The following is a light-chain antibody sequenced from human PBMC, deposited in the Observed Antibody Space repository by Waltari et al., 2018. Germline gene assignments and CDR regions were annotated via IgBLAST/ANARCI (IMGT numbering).Light chain of an antibody. V-gene: IGLV3-1*01. Sequence: SYELTQPPSVSVSPGQTTSLPCSGAELGNKYTSWYQQKPGQSPVMVIFKDDQRPSGITERFTGSNSGNTATLTITGTQPLDEADYYCQAWDTSTGDVVFGGGTKLTVL. J-gene: IGLJ2*01. CDR2: KDD. CDR1: ELGNKY. CDR3: QAWDTSTGDVV.